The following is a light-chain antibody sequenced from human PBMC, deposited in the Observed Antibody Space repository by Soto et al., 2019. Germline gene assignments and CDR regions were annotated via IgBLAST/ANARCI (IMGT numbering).Light chain of an antibody. CDR3: QQYDRLPHS. J-gene: IGKJ3*01. V-gene: IGKV1-33*01. Sequence: DIQMTQSPSSLSASVGDRVTITCQASQDISNFLNWYQHKPGKSPKLLINDASNLETGVPSRFSGSGSSSDFTFTTTRLLPEDVATDYCQQYDRLPHSFGPGTNVELK. CDR1: QDISNF. CDR2: DAS.